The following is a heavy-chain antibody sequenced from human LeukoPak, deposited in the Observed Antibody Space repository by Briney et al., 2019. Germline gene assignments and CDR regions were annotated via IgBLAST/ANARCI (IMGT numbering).Heavy chain of an antibody. J-gene: IGHJ6*04. CDR1: VSTFTSLE. D-gene: IGHD3-10*02. CDR2: SSSCGSTI. V-gene: IGHV3-48*03. Sequence: GGPLRLSCAAPVSTFTSLEMNWVRHGPGQGLEWGSFSSSCGSTIYYADSVKGRFTISRDNAKNSLYLQMLSLRAEDTAVYYCAELGITMIGGVWGKGTAVTISS. CDR3: AELGITMIGGV.